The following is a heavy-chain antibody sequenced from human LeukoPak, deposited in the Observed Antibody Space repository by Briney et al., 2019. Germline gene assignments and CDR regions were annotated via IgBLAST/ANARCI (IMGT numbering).Heavy chain of an antibody. Sequence: GRSLRLPCAASGFTFSSYGMHWVRQAPGKGLEWVAVISYDGSNKYYADSVKGRFTISRDNSKNTLYLQMNSLRAEDTAVYYCATPVPHGSDPSLDYYYMDVWGKGTTVTVSS. CDR3: ATPVPHGSDPSLDYYYMDV. J-gene: IGHJ6*03. CDR1: GFTFSSYG. D-gene: IGHD3-10*01. V-gene: IGHV3-30*03. CDR2: ISYDGSNK.